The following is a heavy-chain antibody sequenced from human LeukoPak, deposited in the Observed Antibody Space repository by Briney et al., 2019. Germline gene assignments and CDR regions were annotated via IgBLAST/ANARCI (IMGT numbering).Heavy chain of an antibody. D-gene: IGHD3-16*02. CDR1: GGFISGYY. V-gene: IGHV4-59*01. CDR3: ARAYRLTSPRGFDP. J-gene: IGHJ5*02. CDR2: IFYTEDT. Sequence: SETLSLTCTVSGGFISGYYWNWIRQSPGKGLEWIGYIFYTEDTDYNPSLRSRVTMSVDRSNNRFSLRLASVTTADSAFYYCARAYRLTSPRGFDPWGPGILVTVSS.